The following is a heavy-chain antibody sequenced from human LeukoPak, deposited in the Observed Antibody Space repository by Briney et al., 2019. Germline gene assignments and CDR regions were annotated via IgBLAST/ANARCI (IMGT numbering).Heavy chain of an antibody. CDR3: ARTRWLQFYFDY. CDR1: GFTFSSYA. V-gene: IGHV3-23*01. Sequence: QPGGSLRLSCAASGFTFSSYAMSWVRQAPGKGLEWVSGISGSGGSTYYADSVKGRFTISRDNSKNTLYLQMNSLRVEDTAVYYCARTRWLQFYFDYWGQGTLVTVSS. CDR2: ISGSGGST. J-gene: IGHJ4*02. D-gene: IGHD5-24*01.